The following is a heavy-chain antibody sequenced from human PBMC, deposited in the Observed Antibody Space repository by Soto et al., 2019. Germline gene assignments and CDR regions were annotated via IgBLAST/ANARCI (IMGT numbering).Heavy chain of an antibody. V-gene: IGHV4-34*01. D-gene: IGHD2-2*01. CDR2: ISHSGST. CDR1: GGSFSAYH. CDR3: ARGECSSNYCFTRWALDI. J-gene: IGHJ3*02. Sequence: SETLSLTCAVSGGSFSAYHWTWIRQTPGKGLEWIGEISHSGSTNYTPSLKSRVTISADPSKKQFSLNLTSMTAADSGVYYCARGECSSNYCFTRWALDIWGQGTVVT.